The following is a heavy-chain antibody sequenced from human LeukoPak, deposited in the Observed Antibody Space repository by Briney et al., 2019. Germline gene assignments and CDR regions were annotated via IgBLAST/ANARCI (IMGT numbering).Heavy chain of an antibody. J-gene: IGHJ6*04. CDR2: IIPIFGTA. Sequence: SVKVSCKASGGTFSSYAISSVRQAPRQGLEWMGGIIPIFGTANYAQKFQGRVTITADESTNTAYMELSSLKSEDTAVYYCATHAYGDPRDYYGMDVWGEGTTVTVSS. CDR3: ATHAYGDPRDYYGMDV. D-gene: IGHD4-17*01. V-gene: IGHV1-69*13. CDR1: GGTFSSYA.